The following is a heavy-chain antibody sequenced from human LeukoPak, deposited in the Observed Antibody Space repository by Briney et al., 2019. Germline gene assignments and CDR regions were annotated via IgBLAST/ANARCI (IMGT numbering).Heavy chain of an antibody. V-gene: IGHV3-21*01. CDR3: ARNYGDYRNWYFDL. J-gene: IGHJ2*01. CDR1: GFTFSSYS. D-gene: IGHD4-17*01. CDR2: ISSSSSYI. Sequence: GGSLRLSCAASGFTFSSYSMNWDRQAPGKGLEWVSSISSSSSYIYYADSVKGRFTISRDNAKNSLYLQMNSLRAEDTAVYYCARNYGDYRNWYFDLWGRGTLVTVSS.